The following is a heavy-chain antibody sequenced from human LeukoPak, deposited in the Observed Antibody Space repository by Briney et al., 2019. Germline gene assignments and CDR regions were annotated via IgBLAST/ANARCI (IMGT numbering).Heavy chain of an antibody. CDR1: GDSINNDTYY. J-gene: IGHJ5*02. CDR2: MYVSGSS. Sequence: SETLSLTCIVSGDSINNDTYYWNWIRQPAGKGLEWIGRMYVSGSSNYNPSLKSRVTISVDTSKNQFSLKLSSVTAADTAVYYCARGLRGSFRVWFDPWGQGTLVTVSS. V-gene: IGHV4-61*02. CDR3: ARGLRGSFRVWFDP. D-gene: IGHD3-16*01.